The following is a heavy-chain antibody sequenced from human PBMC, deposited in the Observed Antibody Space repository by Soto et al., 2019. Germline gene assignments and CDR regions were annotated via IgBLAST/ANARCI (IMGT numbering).Heavy chain of an antibody. D-gene: IGHD6-19*01. CDR3: AREVGGWEGSYFDY. V-gene: IGHV4-30-4*01. J-gene: IGHJ4*02. Sequence: PSETLSLTCTVSGGSIISGDYYCVWIRQPPGKGLEWIGYIYYSGSTYYNPSLKSRVTISVDTSKNQFSLKLSSVTAADTAVYYCAREVGGWEGSYFDYWGQGTLVTVSS. CDR1: GGSIISGDYY. CDR2: IYYSGST.